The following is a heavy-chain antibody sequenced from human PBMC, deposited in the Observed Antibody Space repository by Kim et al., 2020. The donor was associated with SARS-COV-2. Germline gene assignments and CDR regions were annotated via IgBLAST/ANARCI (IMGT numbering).Heavy chain of an antibody. J-gene: IGHJ4*02. D-gene: IGHD3-10*01. CDR1: GFTFDDYA. CDR3: AKSPYGSGSPASPITYYFDY. Sequence: GGSLRLSCAASGFTFDDYAMHWVRQAPGKGLEWVSLISWDGGSTYYADSVKGRFTISRDNRKNSLYLQMNSLRAEDTALYYCAKSPYGSGSPASPITYYFDYWGQGTLVTVSS. V-gene: IGHV3-43D*03. CDR2: ISWDGGST.